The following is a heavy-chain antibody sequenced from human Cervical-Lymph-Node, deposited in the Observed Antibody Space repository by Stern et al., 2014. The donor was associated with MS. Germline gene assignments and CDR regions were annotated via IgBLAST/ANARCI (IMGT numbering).Heavy chain of an antibody. CDR3: ATDRGFK. Sequence: VQLVESGAEVKKPGASVTVSCNVAGHPLSELAMHWLRQLPTRGLEWREKFDQEDGETAYAKQFQGRPTMTEDTSTGTAYMTLTARRSEDTAVYYGATDRGFKWGPGTLVTVSS. V-gene: IGHV1-24*01. D-gene: IGHD3-10*01. CDR2: FDQEDGET. J-gene: IGHJ4*02. CDR1: GHPLSELA.